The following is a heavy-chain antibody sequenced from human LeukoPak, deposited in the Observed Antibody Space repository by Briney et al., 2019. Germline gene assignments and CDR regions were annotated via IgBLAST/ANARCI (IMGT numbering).Heavy chain of an antibody. CDR1: GFTFSSYS. CDR3: AREWGSGWPVDY. J-gene: IGHJ4*02. V-gene: IGHV3-53*01. CDR2: IYSGGST. Sequence: GGSLRLSCAASGFTFSSYSMSWVRQAPGKGLEWVSVIYSGGSTYYADSVKGRFTISRDNSKNTLYLQMNSLRAEDTAVYYCAREWGSGWPVDYWGQGTLVTVSS. D-gene: IGHD6-19*01.